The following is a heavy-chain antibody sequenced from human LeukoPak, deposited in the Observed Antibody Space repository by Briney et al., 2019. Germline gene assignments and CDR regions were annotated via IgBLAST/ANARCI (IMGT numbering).Heavy chain of an antibody. CDR3: ARDTARYCSGGSCYSAPDY. CDR2: IYTSGST. Sequence: SETLSLTCTVSGGSISSYYWSWIRQPAGKGLEWIGRIYTSGSTNYNPSLTSRVTMSVDTSKNQFSLKLSSVTAADTAVYYCARDTARYCSGGSCYSAPDYWGQGTLVTVSS. J-gene: IGHJ4*02. V-gene: IGHV4-4*07. CDR1: GGSISSYY. D-gene: IGHD2-15*01.